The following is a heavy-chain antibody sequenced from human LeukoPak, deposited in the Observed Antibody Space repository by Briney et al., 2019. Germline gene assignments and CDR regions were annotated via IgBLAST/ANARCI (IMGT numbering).Heavy chain of an antibody. J-gene: IGHJ4*02. D-gene: IGHD1-26*01. CDR3: ARSHRTKIVGATSFDY. CDR1: GFTFSSYW. Sequence: GGSLRLSCAASGFTFSSYWMSWVRQAPGKGLEWVANIKQDGSEKYYVDSVKGRSTISRDNAKNSLYLQMNSLRAEDTAVYYCARSHRTKIVGATSFDYWGQGTLVTVSS. CDR2: IKQDGSEK. V-gene: IGHV3-7*01.